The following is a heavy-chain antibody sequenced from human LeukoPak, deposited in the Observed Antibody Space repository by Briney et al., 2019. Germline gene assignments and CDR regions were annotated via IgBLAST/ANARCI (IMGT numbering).Heavy chain of an antibody. Sequence: PGGSLRLSCAASGFTFSSYGMHWVRQAPGKGLEWVAVISYDESNKYYADSVKGRFTISRDNSKNTLYLQMNSLRAEDTAVYYCAKDRHCSGGSCYPGPYYYGMDVWGQGTTVTVSS. V-gene: IGHV3-30*18. CDR2: ISYDESNK. J-gene: IGHJ6*02. CDR3: AKDRHCSGGSCYPGPYYYGMDV. CDR1: GFTFSSYG. D-gene: IGHD2-15*01.